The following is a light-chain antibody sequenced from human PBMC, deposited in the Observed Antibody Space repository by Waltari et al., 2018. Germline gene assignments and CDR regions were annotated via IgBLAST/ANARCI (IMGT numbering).Light chain of an antibody. V-gene: IGKV3-15*01. Sequence: EIVMTQSPATLSVSPGEKVTLSCRPSQSIIRNLTWQQQKPVQAPRLLISGASTRATGVPARFSGTGSGTEFTLTISSLQSEVFAIYYCQQYNDWWTFGQGTKVEVK. J-gene: IGKJ1*01. CDR1: QSIIRN. CDR2: GAS. CDR3: QQYNDWWT.